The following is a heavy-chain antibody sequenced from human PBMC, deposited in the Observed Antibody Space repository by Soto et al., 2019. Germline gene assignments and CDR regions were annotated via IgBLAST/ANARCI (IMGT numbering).Heavy chain of an antibody. Sequence: GGSLRLSCAASGFTFSSYWMHWVRQAPGKGLVWVSRINSDGSSTSYADSVKGRFTISRDNAKNTLYLQMNSLRAEDTAVYYCARTLTGYSHYYYYGMDVWGQGTTVTVSS. J-gene: IGHJ6*02. V-gene: IGHV3-74*01. CDR2: INSDGSST. CDR3: ARTLTGYSHYYYYGMDV. CDR1: GFTFSSYW. D-gene: IGHD3-9*01.